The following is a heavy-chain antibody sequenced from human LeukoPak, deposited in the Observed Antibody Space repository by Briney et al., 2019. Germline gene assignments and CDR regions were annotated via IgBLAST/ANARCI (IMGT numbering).Heavy chain of an antibody. D-gene: IGHD1-26*01. J-gene: IGHJ4*02. Sequence: TGGSLRLSCAASGLTFSSYEMNWVRQAPGKGLEWVSYISSSGSTIYYADSVKGRFTISRDNAKNSLYLQMNSLRAEDTAVYYCARVGAQGSNYWGQGTLVTVSS. CDR2: ISSSGSTI. V-gene: IGHV3-48*03. CDR1: GLTFSSYE. CDR3: ARVGAQGSNY.